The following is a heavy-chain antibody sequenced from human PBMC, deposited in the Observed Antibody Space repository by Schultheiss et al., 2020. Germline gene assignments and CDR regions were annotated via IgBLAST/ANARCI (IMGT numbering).Heavy chain of an antibody. CDR3: TTEPYYDGSGSYEH. CDR2: IKSQTYGGTT. CDR1: GLTFSNAW. J-gene: IGHJ1*01. D-gene: IGHD3-10*01. Sequence: GGSLRLSCAASGLTFSNAWMNWVRQAPGKGLEWVGRIKSQTYGGTTDYAAPVRGRFTISRDDPKNTLYLQMNSLETADTAVYYCTTEPYYDGSGSYEHWGQGTLVTVSS. V-gene: IGHV3-15*07.